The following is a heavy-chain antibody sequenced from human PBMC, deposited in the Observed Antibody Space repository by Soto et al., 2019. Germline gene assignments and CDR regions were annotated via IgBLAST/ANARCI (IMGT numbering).Heavy chain of an antibody. CDR1: GYSFATSG. CDR2: ISAYNGNT. Sequence: QVKLVQSGTEVKQPGASMKVSCKASGYSFATSGISWVRQAPGQGLERMGWISAYNGNTNYDQKLQDRVTMTTDTSTSTAYLELMNLRSDDTAVYYCARAGQYYDSSGYANWGQGTLVTVSS. J-gene: IGHJ4*02. V-gene: IGHV1-18*01. D-gene: IGHD3-22*01. CDR3: ARAGQYYDSSGYAN.